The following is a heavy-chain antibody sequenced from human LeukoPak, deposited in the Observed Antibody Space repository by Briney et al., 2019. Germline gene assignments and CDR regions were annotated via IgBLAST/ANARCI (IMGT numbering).Heavy chain of an antibody. Sequence: SQTLSLTCTVSGGSISSGGYYWSWIPQHPGKGLEWIVYIYYSGSTYYNPSLKSRVTISVYTSKNQFSLKLSSVTAADTALYYCARGSYSSSWRFDYWGQGTLVTVSS. V-gene: IGHV4-31*03. CDR1: GGSISSGGYY. CDR3: ARGSYSSSWRFDY. D-gene: IGHD6-13*01. J-gene: IGHJ4*02. CDR2: IYYSGST.